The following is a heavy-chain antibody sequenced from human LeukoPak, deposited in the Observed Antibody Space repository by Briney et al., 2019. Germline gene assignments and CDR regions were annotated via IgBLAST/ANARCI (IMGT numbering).Heavy chain of an antibody. CDR3: AREVDIVVVPAAMTY. D-gene: IGHD2-2*03. Sequence: PGGSLRLSCAASGFTFSSYAMSWVRQAPGKGLEWVSAISGSGGSTYYADSVKGRFTISRDNAKNSLYLQMNSLRAEDTAVYYCAREVDIVVVPAAMTYWGQGTLVTVSS. CDR2: ISGSGGST. CDR1: GFTFSSYA. J-gene: IGHJ4*02. V-gene: IGHV3-23*01.